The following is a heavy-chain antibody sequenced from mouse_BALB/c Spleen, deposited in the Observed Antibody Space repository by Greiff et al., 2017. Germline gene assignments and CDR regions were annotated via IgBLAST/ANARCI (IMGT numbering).Heavy chain of an antibody. CDR3: ASWFAY. Sequence: VQLQQSGPELVKPGASVKISCKASGYTFTDYNMHWVKQSHGKSLEWIGYIYPYNGGTGYNQKFKSKATLTVDNSSSTAYMERRSLTSEDSAVYYCASWFAYGGQGTLVTVSA. CDR1: GYTFTDYN. CDR2: IYPYNGGT. V-gene: IGHV1S29*02. J-gene: IGHJ3*01.